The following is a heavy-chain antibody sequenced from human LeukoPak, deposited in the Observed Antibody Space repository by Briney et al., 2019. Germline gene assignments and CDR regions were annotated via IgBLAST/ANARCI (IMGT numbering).Heavy chain of an antibody. J-gene: IGHJ4*02. V-gene: IGHV3-7*04. CDR3: ARDNSAERGQQLAN. D-gene: IGHD6-13*01. CDR2: IKGGGSEK. Sequence: GGSLRLSCAASGFTFSRYWMSWVRQAPGKGLEYMANIKGGGSEKYYVDSVKGRFTISRDNAKNSLFLQMNSLRVEDTAVYYCARDNSAERGQQLANWGQGTLVTVSS. CDR1: GFTFSRYW.